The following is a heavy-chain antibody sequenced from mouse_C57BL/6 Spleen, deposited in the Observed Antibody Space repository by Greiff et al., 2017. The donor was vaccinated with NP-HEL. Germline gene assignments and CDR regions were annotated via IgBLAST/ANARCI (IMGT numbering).Heavy chain of an antibody. CDR2: INPSSGYN. CDR1: GYTFTSYT. CDR3: ASGTGVFDY. V-gene: IGHV1-4*01. Sequence: VQLQQSGAELARPGASVKMSCKASGYTFTSYTMHWVKQRPGQGLEWIGYINPSSGYNKYNHKFKDKATLTDDKYSNTSYMQLSSLTSEDSAVYYCASGTGVFDYWGQGTTLTVSS. J-gene: IGHJ2*01. D-gene: IGHD4-1*01.